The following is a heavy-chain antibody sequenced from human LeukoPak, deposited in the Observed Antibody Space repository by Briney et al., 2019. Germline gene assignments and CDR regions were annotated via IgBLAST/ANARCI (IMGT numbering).Heavy chain of an antibody. J-gene: IGHJ6*02. D-gene: IGHD6-19*01. CDR2: TYYRSKWYN. CDR1: GDSVSSNSAA. V-gene: IGHV6-1*01. Sequence: SQTLSLTCAISGDSVSSNSAAWNWIRQSPSRGLEWLGRTYYRSKWYNDYAVSVESRITINPDTSKNQFSLQLNSVTPEDTAVYYCARDSGIAVAAHYYYYGMDVWGQGTTVTVSS. CDR3: ARDSGIAVAAHYYYYGMDV.